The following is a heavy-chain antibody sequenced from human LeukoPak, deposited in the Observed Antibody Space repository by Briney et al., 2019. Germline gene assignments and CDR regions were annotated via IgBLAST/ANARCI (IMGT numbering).Heavy chain of an antibody. CDR1: GFTFSTNA. CDR3: ARGPH. J-gene: IGHJ4*02. V-gene: IGHV3-23*01. CDR2: ISGSGAST. Sequence: PGGSLRLSCLTSGFTFSTNAMSWVRQAPGKGLEWISGISGSGASTYYADSVTGRFTISRDNSRNTLYLQMNSLRTEDTAVYYCARGPHWGQGTLVTVSS.